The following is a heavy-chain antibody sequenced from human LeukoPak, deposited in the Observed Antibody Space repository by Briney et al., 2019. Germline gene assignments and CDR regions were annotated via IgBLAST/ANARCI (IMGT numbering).Heavy chain of an antibody. CDR2: ISDSGGST. CDR1: GFAFSSQA. V-gene: IGHV3-23*01. J-gene: IGHJ6*02. CDR3: ASSPNVFYGMDV. Sequence: GGSLRLSCAASGFAFSSQAMGWVRQAPGKGLEWVSVISDSGGSTYYADSLKGRFTISRDNSKNTVYLQMDSLRAEDTAVYHCASSPNVFYGMDVWGQGTTVSVSS. D-gene: IGHD3-16*01.